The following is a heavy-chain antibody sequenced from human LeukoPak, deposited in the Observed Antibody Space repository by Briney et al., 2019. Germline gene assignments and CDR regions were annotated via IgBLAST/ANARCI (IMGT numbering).Heavy chain of an antibody. J-gene: IGHJ4*02. CDR1: GGSFSDYY. CDR3: ARGRYSSSWYVGYYFDY. D-gene: IGHD6-13*01. Sequence: PSETLSLTCAVYGGSFSDYYWNWIRQPPGKGLEWIGEINHSGSTNYNPSLKSRVTISVDTSKNQFSLKLSSVTAADTAVYYCARGRYSSSWYVGYYFDYWGQGTLVTVSS. V-gene: IGHV4-34*01. CDR2: INHSGST.